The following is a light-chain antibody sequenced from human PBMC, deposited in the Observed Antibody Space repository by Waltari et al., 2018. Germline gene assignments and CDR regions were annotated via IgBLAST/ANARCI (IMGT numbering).Light chain of an antibody. CDR2: SSD. J-gene: IGLJ1*01. CDR1: DSNIGSHP. Sequence: QSVLTQPPSASGTPGQRVTISCSGSDSNIGSHPVYWYQQLPGATPKPLIYSSDPRPAALPARFSGSKSGTSASLASIGLQSEDEADYYCAAWDDSLNGLYVFGTRTKVTVL. V-gene: IGLV1-44*01. CDR3: AAWDDSLNGLYV.